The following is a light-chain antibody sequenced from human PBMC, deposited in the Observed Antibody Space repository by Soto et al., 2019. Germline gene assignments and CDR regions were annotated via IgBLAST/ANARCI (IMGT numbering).Light chain of an antibody. V-gene: IGKV1-5*03. CDR3: QQSYSTPIT. J-gene: IGKJ5*01. CDR2: KAS. Sequence: DIQMTQSPSTLSGSVGDRVTITCRVSQSISSWLAWYQQKPGKAPKLLIYKASSLESGVPSRFSGSGSGTDFTITISSLQPEDCETYYCQQSYSTPITFGQGTRLEIK. CDR1: QSISSW.